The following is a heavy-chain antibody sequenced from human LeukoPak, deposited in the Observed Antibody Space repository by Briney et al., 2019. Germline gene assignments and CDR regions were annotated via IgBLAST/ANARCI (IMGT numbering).Heavy chain of an antibody. CDR1: GFTFSSYA. V-gene: IGHV3-23*01. Sequence: PGGSLRLSCAASGFTFSSYAMSWVRQAPGKGLEWVSAISGSGGSTYYADSVKGRFTISRDNSKNTLYLQMNSLRADDTAVYYCAKRRGLVLTYYYHMDVWGKGTTVTVSS. D-gene: IGHD3/OR15-3a*01. J-gene: IGHJ6*03. CDR3: AKRRGLVLTYYYHMDV. CDR2: ISGSGGST.